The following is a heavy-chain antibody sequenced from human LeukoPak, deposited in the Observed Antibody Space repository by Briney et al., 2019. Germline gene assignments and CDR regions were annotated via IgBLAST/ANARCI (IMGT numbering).Heavy chain of an antibody. V-gene: IGHV3-23*01. CDR3: AKVSDYDFWSGYSSLFDY. J-gene: IGHJ4*02. CDR1: GVTGSSDA. CDR2: ISGSGGST. D-gene: IGHD3-3*01. Sequence: RASRMRSWGTTGVTGSSDALSWVRKTPGKGLEWVSAISGSGGSTYYADSVKGRFTISRDNSKNTLYLQMNSLRAEDTAVYYCAKVSDYDFWSGYSSLFDYWGQGTLVTVSS.